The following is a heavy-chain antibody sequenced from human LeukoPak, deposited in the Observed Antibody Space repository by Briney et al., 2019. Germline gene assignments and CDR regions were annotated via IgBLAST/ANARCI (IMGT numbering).Heavy chain of an antibody. J-gene: IGHJ4*02. CDR1: GFTFSSYA. CDR2: IRGSGGST. V-gene: IGHV3-23*01. D-gene: IGHD3-10*01. Sequence: GGSLTLSCAASGFTFSSYAMSWVRQAPGKGLELVSAIRGSGGSTYYADSVNGRFTISRHNSKNTLYLQMHSLRAEDTAVYYCAKLESHYYGSGSYYYFDYWGQGTLVTVSS. CDR3: AKLESHYYGSGSYYYFDY.